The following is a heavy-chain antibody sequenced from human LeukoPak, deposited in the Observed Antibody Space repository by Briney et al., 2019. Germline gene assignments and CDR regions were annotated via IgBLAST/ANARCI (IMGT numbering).Heavy chain of an antibody. CDR3: ARDFPRGLASLDYCYYGMDV. CDR1: GYTFTGYY. Sequence: ASVKVSCKASGYTFTGYYMHWVRQAPGQGLEWMGWISPNSGGTNYAQKFQGRVTMTRDTSISTAYMELSRLRSDDTAVYYCARDFPRGLASLDYCYYGMDVWGQGTTVTVSS. CDR2: ISPNSGGT. J-gene: IGHJ6*02. V-gene: IGHV1-2*02. D-gene: IGHD3-16*01.